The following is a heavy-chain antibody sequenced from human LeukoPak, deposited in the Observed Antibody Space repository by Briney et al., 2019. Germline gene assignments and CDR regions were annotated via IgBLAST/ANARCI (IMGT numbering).Heavy chain of an antibody. CDR2: INHSGST. V-gene: IGHV4-34*01. J-gene: IGHJ6*02. CDR1: GGSFSGYY. D-gene: IGHD3-16*01. Sequence: SETLSLTCAVYGGSFSGYYWNWIRQPPGKGLEWIGEINHSGSTNYNPSLKSRVTISVDTSKNQFSLKLSSVTAADTAVYYCARGAWAHYYYYGMDVWGQGTTVTVSS. CDR3: ARGAWAHYYYYGMDV.